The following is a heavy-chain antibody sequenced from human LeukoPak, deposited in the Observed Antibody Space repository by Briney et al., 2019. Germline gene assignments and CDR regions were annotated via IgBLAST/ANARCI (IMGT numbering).Heavy chain of an antibody. CDR1: GGTFSSYT. CDR3: ARGQWELRAFDY. D-gene: IGHD1-26*01. Sequence: SVKVSCKASGGTFSSYTISWVRQAPGQGLEWMGGIIPIFGAASYAQKFQGRVTITTDESTSTAYMELSSLRSEDTAVYYCARGQWELRAFDYWGQGTLVTVSS. V-gene: IGHV1-69*05. CDR2: IIPIFGAA. J-gene: IGHJ4*02.